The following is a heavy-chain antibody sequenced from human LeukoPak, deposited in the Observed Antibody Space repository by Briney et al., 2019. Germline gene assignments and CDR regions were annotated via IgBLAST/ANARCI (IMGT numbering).Heavy chain of an antibody. J-gene: IGHJ5*02. Sequence: ASVKVSCKASGYTFTGYYMHWVRQAPRQGLEWMGWINPNSGGTNYAQKFQGRVTMTRDTSISTAYMELSRLRSDDTAVYYCAREGPGVVPAAQSWFDPWGQGTLVTVSS. V-gene: IGHV1-2*02. D-gene: IGHD2-2*01. CDR3: AREGPGVVPAAQSWFDP. CDR2: INPNSGGT. CDR1: GYTFTGYY.